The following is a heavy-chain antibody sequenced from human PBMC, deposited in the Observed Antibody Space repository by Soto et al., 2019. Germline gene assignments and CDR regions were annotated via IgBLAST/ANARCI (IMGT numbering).Heavy chain of an antibody. D-gene: IGHD6-13*01. CDR1: GLTFSSYG. CDR3: AKEVRRGSSWSVFDY. V-gene: IGHV3-30*18. Sequence: GGSLRLSCAASGLTFSSYGMHWVRQAPGKGLERVAVISYDGSNKYYADSVKGRFTVSRDNSKNTLYLQMNSLRAEDTAVYYCAKEVRRGSSWSVFDYWGQGTLVTVSS. CDR2: ISYDGSNK. J-gene: IGHJ4*02.